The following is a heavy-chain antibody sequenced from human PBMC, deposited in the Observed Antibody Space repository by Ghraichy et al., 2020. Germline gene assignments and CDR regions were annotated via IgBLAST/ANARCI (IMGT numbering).Heavy chain of an antibody. Sequence: GGSLRLSCAASGFTFSSYAMSWVRQAPGNGLEWVSAISGSGGSTYYADSVKGRFTISRDNSKNTLYLQMNSLRAEDTAVYYCAKDFGRGSSWLKGDYWGQGTLVTVSS. CDR2: ISGSGGST. CDR1: GFTFSSYA. J-gene: IGHJ4*02. D-gene: IGHD6-13*01. V-gene: IGHV3-23*01. CDR3: AKDFGRGSSWLKGDY.